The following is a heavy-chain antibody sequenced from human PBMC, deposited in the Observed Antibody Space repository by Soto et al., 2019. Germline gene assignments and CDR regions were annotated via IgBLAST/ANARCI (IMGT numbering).Heavy chain of an antibody. V-gene: IGHV1-2*02. J-gene: IGHJ5*02. Sequence: QVQLVQSGAEVKKPGASVKVSCKASGYTFTGYFMHWVRQAPGQGLEYMGWINPHTGGTNYAQKFQGRVTMTRDTSISTAYMGLSRLRSDDTAVYYCARDFDSSGWLLNWFDPWGQGTLVTVSS. CDR2: INPHTGGT. CDR3: ARDFDSSGWLLNWFDP. D-gene: IGHD6-19*01. CDR1: GYTFTGYF.